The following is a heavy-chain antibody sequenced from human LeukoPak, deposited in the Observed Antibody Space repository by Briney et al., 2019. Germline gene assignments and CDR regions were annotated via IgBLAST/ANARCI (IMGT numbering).Heavy chain of an antibody. V-gene: IGHV1-18*01. D-gene: IGHD1-26*01. CDR3: ARVKARSGSYSLDY. J-gene: IGHJ4*02. CDR2: ISAHNGDT. CDR1: GYTFTTYG. Sequence: ASVKVSCKASGYTFTTYGISWVRQAPGQGLEWMGWISAHNGDTNYAQRLQGRVTMTTDTSTSTAYMELRSLRSDDKAVYYCARVKARSGSYSLDYWGQGTLVTVSS.